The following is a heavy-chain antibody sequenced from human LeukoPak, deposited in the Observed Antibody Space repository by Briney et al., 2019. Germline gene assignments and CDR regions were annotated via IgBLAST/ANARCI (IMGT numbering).Heavy chain of an antibody. CDR1: GYSISRGYY. V-gene: IGHV4-38-2*01. CDR3: ARAGYCSGGSCYYFDY. J-gene: IGHJ4*02. D-gene: IGHD2-15*01. Sequence: SETLSLTCAVSGYSISRGYYWGWIRQPPGKGLEWIGSIYHSGSTYYNPSLKSRVTISVDTSKNQFSLKLSSVTAADTAVYYCARAGYCSGGSCYYFDYWGQGTLVTVSS. CDR2: IYHSGST.